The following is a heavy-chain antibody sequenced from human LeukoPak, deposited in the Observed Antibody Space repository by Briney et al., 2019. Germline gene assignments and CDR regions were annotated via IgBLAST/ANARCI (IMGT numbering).Heavy chain of an antibody. CDR3: AKRGGSGTFPFDY. D-gene: IGHD1-26*01. CDR2: IGSSGDT. V-gene: IGHV3-23*01. J-gene: IGHJ4*02. CDR1: GFTFSSYA. Sequence: GGSLRLSCAASGFTFSSYAMIWVRQAPGKGLEWVSSIGSSGDTYYTNSVRGRFTISRDNSQNTLYLEMNSLRAEDTALYYCAKRGGSGTFPFDYWGQGTLVTVSS.